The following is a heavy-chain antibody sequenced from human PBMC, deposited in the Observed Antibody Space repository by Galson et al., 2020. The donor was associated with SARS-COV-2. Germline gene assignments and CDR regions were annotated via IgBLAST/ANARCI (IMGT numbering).Heavy chain of an antibody. CDR1: GFTFSGYG. J-gene: IGHJ6*02. CDR2: IWYDGSNE. CDR3: AKDLVPPGPLYAMDV. Sequence: GGSLRLSCAASGFTFSGYGMHWVRQAPGKGLEWVAFIWYDGSNEYHADSVKGRFTISRDNSKNTLYLQMNTLRADDTAVYYCAKDLVPPGPLYAMDVWGQGTTVTFSS. V-gene: IGHV3-30*02. D-gene: IGHD2-2*01.